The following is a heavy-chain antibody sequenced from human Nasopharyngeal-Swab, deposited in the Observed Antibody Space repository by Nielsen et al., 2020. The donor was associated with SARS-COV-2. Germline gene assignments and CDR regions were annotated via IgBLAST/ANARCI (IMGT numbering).Heavy chain of an antibody. V-gene: IGHV1-8*01. Sequence: VKVSCKASGYTFTSYDINWVRQAPGHGLEWLGRTQLNNGKTVFAQKFQGRVTMTWNTSITTAYMRLSGLRSDDTAVYYCARMMAGYDGYLQNWGQGTLVTVSS. CDR1: GYTFTSYD. CDR2: TQLNNGKT. CDR3: ARMMAGYDGYLQN. D-gene: IGHD2-2*03. J-gene: IGHJ1*01.